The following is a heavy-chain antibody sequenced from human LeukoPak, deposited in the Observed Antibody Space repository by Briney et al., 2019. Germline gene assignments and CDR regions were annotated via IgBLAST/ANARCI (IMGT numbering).Heavy chain of an antibody. Sequence: ASVKVSCKASGYTFTSYYMHWVRQAPGQGLEWMGIINPSGGSTSYAQKFQGRVTMTRDTSTSTVYMELGSLRSEDTAVYYCARDGYCSSTSCYGLDYWGQGTLVTVSS. D-gene: IGHD2-2*03. CDR3: ARDGYCSSTSCYGLDY. CDR2: INPSGGST. J-gene: IGHJ4*02. V-gene: IGHV1-46*01. CDR1: GYTFTSYY.